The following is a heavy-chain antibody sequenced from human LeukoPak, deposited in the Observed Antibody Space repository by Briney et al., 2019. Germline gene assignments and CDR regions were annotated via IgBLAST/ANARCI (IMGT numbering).Heavy chain of an antibody. CDR2: IHYSGST. D-gene: IGHD2-2*01. Sequence: SETLSLTCTVSGGSISNYYWSWIRQPPGKGLEWIGYIHYSGSTSYNPSLKSRVTISVDTSKNQFSLKLRFVTPADTAVYYCARTEYCSSTSCSDYWGQGTLVTVSS. CDR1: GGSISNYY. J-gene: IGHJ4*02. CDR3: ARTEYCSSTSCSDY. V-gene: IGHV4-59*01.